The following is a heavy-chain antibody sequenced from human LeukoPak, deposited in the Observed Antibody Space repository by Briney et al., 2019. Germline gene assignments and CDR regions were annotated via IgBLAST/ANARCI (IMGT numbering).Heavy chain of an antibody. D-gene: IGHD3-9*01. V-gene: IGHV4-34*01. CDR1: GGSFSGYY. CDR2: INHSGST. Sequence: PSETLSLTCAVYGGSFSGYYWCWIRQPPGKGLEWIGEINHSGSTNYNPSLKSRVTISVDTSTLQCSLKLSSVTAADTAVYYCARGPNYILTGYYKGGPYYYYGMDVWGKGTTVTVSS. J-gene: IGHJ6*04. CDR3: ARGPNYILTGYYKGGPYYYYGMDV.